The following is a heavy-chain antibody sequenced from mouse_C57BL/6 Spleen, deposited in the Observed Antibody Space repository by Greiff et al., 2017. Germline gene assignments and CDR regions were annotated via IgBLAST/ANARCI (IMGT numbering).Heavy chain of an antibody. V-gene: IGHV1-55*01. D-gene: IGHD2-3*01. CDR1: GYTFTSYW. Sequence: QVQLQPPGAELVKPGASVKMSCKASGYTFTSYWITWVKQRPGQGLEWIGDIYPGSGSTNYNEKFKSKATLTVDTASSTADMHLSSLTSEDSAVYYCARENYDGDYWGQGTTLTVSS. CDR2: IYPGSGST. CDR3: ARENYDGDY. J-gene: IGHJ2*01.